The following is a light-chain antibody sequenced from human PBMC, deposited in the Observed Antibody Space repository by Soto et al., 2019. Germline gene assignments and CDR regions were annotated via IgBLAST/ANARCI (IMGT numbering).Light chain of an antibody. CDR2: AAS. CDR3: LQDYNYPWT. CDR1: QGIRND. Sequence: AIQMTQSPSSLSASVGDRVTITCRASQGIRNDLGWYQQKPGKAPKLLIYAASSLQSGVPSRFSGSGSGTDFTLTIISLQPEGFATYYCLQDYNYPWTFGLGTKVEIK. V-gene: IGKV1-6*01. J-gene: IGKJ1*01.